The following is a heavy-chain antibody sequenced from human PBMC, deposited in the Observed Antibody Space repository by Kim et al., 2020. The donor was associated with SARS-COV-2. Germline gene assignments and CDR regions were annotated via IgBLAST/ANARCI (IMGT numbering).Heavy chain of an antibody. J-gene: IGHJ6*02. CDR2: INSDGSST. D-gene: IGHD1-26*01. Sequence: GGSLRLSCAASGFTFSSYWMHWVRQAPGKGLVWVSRINSDGSSTSYADSVKGRFTISRDNAKNTLYLQMNSLRAEDTAVYYCARVVDLGKWAYDDGMDVWGQGTTVTVSS. CDR3: ARVVDLGKWAYDDGMDV. CDR1: GFTFSSYW. V-gene: IGHV3-74*01.